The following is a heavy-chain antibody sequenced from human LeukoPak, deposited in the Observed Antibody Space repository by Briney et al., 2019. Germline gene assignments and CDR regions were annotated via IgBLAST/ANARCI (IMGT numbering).Heavy chain of an antibody. D-gene: IGHD5-18*01. CDR3: APRGDIEHSYVYGKWFDP. Sequence: SETLSLTCAVYGGSFSAYYWTGIRQPPGKGLEWIGEINHSGSSNYNSSLRSRVTISVDTSYKLFSLRLSSVTAADTAVYYCAPRGDIEHSYVYGKWFDPWGQGTRVTVS. CDR2: INHSGSS. V-gene: IGHV4-34*01. J-gene: IGHJ5*02. CDR1: GGSFSAYY.